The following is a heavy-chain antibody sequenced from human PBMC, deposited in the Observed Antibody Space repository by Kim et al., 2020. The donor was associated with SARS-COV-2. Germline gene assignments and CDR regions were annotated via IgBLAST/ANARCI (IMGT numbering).Heavy chain of an antibody. CDR1: GFTFSSYS. Sequence: GGSLRLSCAASGFTFSSYSMNWVRQAPGKGLEWVSSISSSSSYIYYTDSVKGRFTISRDNAKNSLYLQMNSLRAEDTAVYYCASDQNSGYDYDAFDIWGQGTMVTVSS. J-gene: IGHJ3*02. CDR3: ASDQNSGYDYDAFDI. V-gene: IGHV3-21*01. D-gene: IGHD5-12*01. CDR2: ISSSSSYI.